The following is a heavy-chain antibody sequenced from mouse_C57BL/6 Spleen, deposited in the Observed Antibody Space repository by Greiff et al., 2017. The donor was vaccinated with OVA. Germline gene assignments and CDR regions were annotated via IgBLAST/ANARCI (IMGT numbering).Heavy chain of an antibody. CDR2: INYDGSST. CDR1: GFTFSDYY. V-gene: IGHV5-16*01. Sequence: EVQVVESEGGLVQPGSSMKLSCTASGFTFSDYYMAWVRQVPEKGLEWVANINYDGSSTYYLDSLKSRFIISRDNAKNILYLQMSSLKSEDTATYYCAREGAGLYYYAMDYWGQGTSVTVSS. J-gene: IGHJ4*01. CDR3: AREGAGLYYYAMDY.